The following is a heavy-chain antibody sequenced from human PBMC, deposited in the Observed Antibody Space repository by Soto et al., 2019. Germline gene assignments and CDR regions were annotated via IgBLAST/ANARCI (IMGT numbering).Heavy chain of an antibody. D-gene: IGHD6-13*01. V-gene: IGHV3-11*03. Sequence: GGSLRLSCAASGFTFSDYYMSWIRQAPGKGLEWISYISSNSNYKNHADSVRGRFTISRDDSKNTLYLQLNSLTAADTAVYYCAAPRAAVPHTRYFDPWGQGTPVTVSS. J-gene: IGHJ5*02. CDR1: GFTFSDYY. CDR2: ISSNSNYK. CDR3: AAPRAAVPHTRYFDP.